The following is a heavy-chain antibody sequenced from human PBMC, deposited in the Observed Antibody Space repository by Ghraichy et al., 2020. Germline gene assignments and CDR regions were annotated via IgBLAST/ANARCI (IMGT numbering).Heavy chain of an antibody. CDR3: ATGGPGYMVRGPDGMDV. V-gene: IGHV1-24*01. Sequence: ASVKVSCKVSGYTLTELSMHWVRQAPGKGLEWMGGFDPEDGETIYAQKFQGRVTMTEDTSTDTAYMELSSLRSEDTAVYYCATGGPGYMVRGPDGMDVWGQGTTVTVSS. D-gene: IGHD3-10*01. CDR2: FDPEDGET. CDR1: GYTLTELS. J-gene: IGHJ6*02.